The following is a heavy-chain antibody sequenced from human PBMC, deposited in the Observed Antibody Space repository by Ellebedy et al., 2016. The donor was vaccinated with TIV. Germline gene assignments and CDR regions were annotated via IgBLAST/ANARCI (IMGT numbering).Heavy chain of an antibody. D-gene: IGHD2-21*02. J-gene: IGHJ4*02. V-gene: IGHV4-39*01. CDR2: VYYSGSP. CDR3: ARTDPWQPIDD. CDR1: GCSVSSTRYY. Sequence: MPGGSLRLSCSVSGCSVSSTRYYWAWIRQPPGKGLEYIGSVYYSGSPYYNPSFKSRVTLSADTSKNQFSLNLRTVTAADTAVYYCARTDPWQPIDDWGQGTLVTVSS.